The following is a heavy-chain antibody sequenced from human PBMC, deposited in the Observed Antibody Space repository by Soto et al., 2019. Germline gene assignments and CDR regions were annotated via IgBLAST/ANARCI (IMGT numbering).Heavy chain of an antibody. V-gene: IGHV4-39*01. CDR2: IFYSGST. J-gene: IGHJ5*02. CDR3: ARHAGFTVTTGGWFDP. D-gene: IGHD4-17*01. Sequence: SETLSLTCTVSGGSISSSSYYWGWIRQPPGKGLEWIGSIFYSGSTYYNPSLKSRVTISVDTSKNQFSLKLISVTTADTAVYYCARHAGFTVTTGGWFDPWGQGTLVTVSS. CDR1: GGSISSSSYY.